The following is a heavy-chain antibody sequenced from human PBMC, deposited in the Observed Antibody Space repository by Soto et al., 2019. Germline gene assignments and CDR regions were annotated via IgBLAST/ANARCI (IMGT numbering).Heavy chain of an antibody. CDR2: INSDGSTT. J-gene: IGHJ4*02. D-gene: IGHD2-15*01. CDR1: GFTFGSYW. V-gene: IGHV3-74*01. CDR3: SIAGWYRFDF. Sequence: EVQLVESGGDLVQPGGSLRLSCAASGFTFGSYWMHWVRQAPGKGLVWVSRINSDGSTTNYGDSVKGRFTISRDNAKSKLYRQMDSLGAEDRGVYCVSIAGWYRFDFWGQGTLLTVSP.